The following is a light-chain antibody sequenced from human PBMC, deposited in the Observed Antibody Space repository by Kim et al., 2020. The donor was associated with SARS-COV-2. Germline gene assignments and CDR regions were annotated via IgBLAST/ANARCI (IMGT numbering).Light chain of an antibody. CDR2: AEN. J-gene: IGLJ1*01. CDR1: SLRSHY. CDR3: NSRDDSDNSFV. V-gene: IGLV3-19*01. Sequence: ALGKTVRIKCQGDSLRSHYASWYQQKPGQAPVLVIYAENNRTSGIPDRFSGSTSGNTASLTITGAQAEDEAEYYCNSRDDSDNSFVFATGTKVTVL.